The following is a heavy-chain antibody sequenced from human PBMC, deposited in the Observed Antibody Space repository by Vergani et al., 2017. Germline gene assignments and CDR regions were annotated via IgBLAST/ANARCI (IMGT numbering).Heavy chain of an antibody. CDR1: GGSLSSGSYY. Sequence: QVQLQESGPGLVKPSQTLSLTCTVSGGSLSSGSYYWSWIRQPAGKGLGWIGRIYTSGSTNYHPSLKSRVPISVDTSKNQFSLKLTSVTAADTAVYYCAGHTTGTTISSWGQGTLVTVSS. D-gene: IGHD4-17*01. CDR2: IYTSGST. CDR3: AGHTTGTTISS. J-gene: IGHJ4*02. V-gene: IGHV4-61*02.